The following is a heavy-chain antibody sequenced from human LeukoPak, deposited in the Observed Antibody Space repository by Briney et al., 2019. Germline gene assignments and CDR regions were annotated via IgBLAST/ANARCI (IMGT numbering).Heavy chain of an antibody. Sequence: GGSLRLSCAASGFTFTDYWVNWVRQAPGKGLEWVANMRPDGSEKFYVESVKGRFTISRDNAKISAFLQMSNLRAEDTGIYYCARNISSSGAGWGRGTLVTVSS. D-gene: IGHD6-19*01. J-gene: IGHJ2*01. CDR1: GFTFTDYW. CDR3: ARNISSSGAG. V-gene: IGHV3-7*01. CDR2: MRPDGSEK.